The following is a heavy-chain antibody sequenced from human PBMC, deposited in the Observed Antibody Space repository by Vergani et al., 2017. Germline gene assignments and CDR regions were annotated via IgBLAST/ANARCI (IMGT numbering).Heavy chain of an antibody. CDR2: IILIFGTA. V-gene: IGHV1-69*13. CDR1: GGTFSSYA. D-gene: IGHD3-10*01. J-gene: IGHJ4*02. CDR3: AGDPAGDYYGSGSGDY. Sequence: QVQLVQSGAEVEKPASSVKVSCNASGGTFSSYALSGVRQAPRQGLEWMGRIILIFGTANYAKKFQGRVTITADESTSTAYMVLSSLRSEDKAVNYCAGDPAGDYYGSGSGDYWGQGTLVTVSS.